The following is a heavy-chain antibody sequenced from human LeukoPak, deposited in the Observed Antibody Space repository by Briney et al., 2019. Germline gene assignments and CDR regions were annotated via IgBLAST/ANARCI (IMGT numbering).Heavy chain of an antibody. CDR2: TSAYNANA. D-gene: IGHD3-10*01. Sequence: ASVKVSCKASNYTFTSYGLSWVRQAPGQGLEWMAWTSAYNANANYGQKFQDRVTLTTDTSTSTSSMELRSLRSDDTAMYYCARLLWVGDEYFFDYWGQGTLVTVSS. V-gene: IGHV1-18*01. CDR1: NYTFTSYG. CDR3: ARLLWVGDEYFFDY. J-gene: IGHJ4*02.